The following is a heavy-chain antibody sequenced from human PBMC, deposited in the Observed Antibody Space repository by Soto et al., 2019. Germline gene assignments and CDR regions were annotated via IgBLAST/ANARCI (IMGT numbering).Heavy chain of an antibody. D-gene: IGHD3-16*02. CDR3: ARAKYDYIWGSYHPFDQ. J-gene: IGHJ4*02. Sequence: QVQLVQSGAEVKKPGASVRLSCKVSGKSLDNFAWHWVRQTPGQRPEWMGRINVGDDKTKYSEKFQGRVIVSYDTSATTAYMELRALSSEDTAVYYCARAKYDYIWGSYHPFDQWAQGAQVTVAS. V-gene: IGHV1-3*01. CDR2: INVGDDKT. CDR1: GKSLDNFA.